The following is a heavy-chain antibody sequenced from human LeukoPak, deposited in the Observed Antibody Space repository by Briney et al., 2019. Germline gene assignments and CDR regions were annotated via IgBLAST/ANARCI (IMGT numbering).Heavy chain of an antibody. CDR3: ARGGITMVRGVTHYFDY. CDR2: IYYSGST. V-gene: IGHV4-39*07. J-gene: IGHJ4*02. D-gene: IGHD3-10*01. CDR1: GGSISSSSYY. Sequence: SETLSLTCTVSGGSISSSSYYWGWIRQPPGKGLEWIGSIYYSGSTYYNPSLKSRVTISVDTSKNQFSLKLSSVTAADTAVYYCARGGITMVRGVTHYFDYWGQGTLVTVSS.